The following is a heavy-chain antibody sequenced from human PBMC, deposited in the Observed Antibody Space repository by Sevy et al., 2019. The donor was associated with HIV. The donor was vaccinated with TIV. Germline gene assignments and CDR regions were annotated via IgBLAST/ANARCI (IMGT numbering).Heavy chain of an antibody. J-gene: IGHJ4*02. CDR1: GFTFSSYR. CDR3: ARDAMYYYDSSGYFDY. D-gene: IGHD3-22*01. V-gene: IGHV3-48*02. Sequence: GGSLRFSCAASGFTFSSYRMNWVRQAPGKGLEWVSYISSSSSTIYYADSVKGRFTISRDNAKNSLYLQMNSLRDEDTAVCYCARDAMYYYDSSGYFDYWGQGTLVTVSS. CDR2: ISSSSSTI.